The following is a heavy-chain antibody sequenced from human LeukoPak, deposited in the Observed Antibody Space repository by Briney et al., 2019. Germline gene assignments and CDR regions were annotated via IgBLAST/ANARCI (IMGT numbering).Heavy chain of an antibody. Sequence: SVKVSCKASGGTFSSYAISWVRQAPGQGLEWMGRIIPIFGTANYAQKFQGRVTITTDESTSTACMELSSLRSEDTAVYYCARVPGITMVRGVITWGQGTLVTVSS. J-gene: IGHJ4*02. CDR2: IIPIFGTA. V-gene: IGHV1-69*05. D-gene: IGHD3-10*01. CDR3: ARVPGITMVRGVIT. CDR1: GGTFSSYA.